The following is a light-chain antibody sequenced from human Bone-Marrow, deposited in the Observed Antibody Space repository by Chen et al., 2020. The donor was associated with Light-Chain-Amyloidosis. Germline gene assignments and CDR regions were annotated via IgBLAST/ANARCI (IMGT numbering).Light chain of an antibody. CDR3: ETWDTNTRV. CDR2: LEGSASD. V-gene: IGLV4-60*03. CDR1: SGHSSYI. J-gene: IGLJ3*02. Sequence: QPVLTQSSSASASLGSLVKLTCTLSSGHSSYIIAWHQQQSGKAPRSLMKLEGSASDADRYLTISNLQSEDEADYYCETWDTNTRVFGGGTKLTVL.